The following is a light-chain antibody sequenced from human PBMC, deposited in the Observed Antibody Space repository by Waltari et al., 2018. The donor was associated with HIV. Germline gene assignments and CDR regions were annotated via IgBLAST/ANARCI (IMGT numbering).Light chain of an antibody. Sequence: SYVLTQPVSVSVALGQTARVSCEGNNIGSKNVHWYQQKPGQAPILVIFRDNNRPSGIPERFSRSNSGNTATLTISRAQAGDEADYFCQVWHTNIALFGGGTKLTVL. CDR2: RDN. CDR1: NIGSKN. CDR3: QVWHTNIAL. V-gene: IGLV3-9*01. J-gene: IGLJ3*02.